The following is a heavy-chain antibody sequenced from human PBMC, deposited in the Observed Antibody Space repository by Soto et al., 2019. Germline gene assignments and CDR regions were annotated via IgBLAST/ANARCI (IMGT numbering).Heavy chain of an antibody. D-gene: IGHD3-3*01. Sequence: PGGSLRLSCAASGFTFSSYSMNWVRQAPGKGLEWVSSISRTSFNTYYADSVKGRFTISRDNAKNSLYLEMDSLRDDDTAVYYCARDVWSGPAVSDYWGQGTLVTVSS. CDR3: ARDVWSGPAVSDY. V-gene: IGHV3-21*01. CDR2: ISRTSFNT. J-gene: IGHJ4*02. CDR1: GFTFSSYS.